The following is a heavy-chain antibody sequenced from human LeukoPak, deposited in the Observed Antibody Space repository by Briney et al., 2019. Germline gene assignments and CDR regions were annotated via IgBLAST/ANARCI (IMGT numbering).Heavy chain of an antibody. V-gene: IGHV1-2*02. D-gene: IGHD3-10*01. CDR3: ARCRGRYYGSGTLDY. J-gene: IGHJ4*02. CDR2: INPNSGGT. Sequence: GASVKVSCKASGYTFTGYYMHWVRQAPGQGLEWMGWINPNSGGTNYAQKFQGRVTMTRDTSISTAYMELSRLRSDDTAVYYCARCRGRYYGSGTLDYWGQGTLVTVSS. CDR1: GYTFTGYY.